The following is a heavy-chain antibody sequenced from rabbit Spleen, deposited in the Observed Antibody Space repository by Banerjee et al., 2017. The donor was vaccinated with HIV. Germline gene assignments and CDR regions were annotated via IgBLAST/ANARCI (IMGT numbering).Heavy chain of an antibody. J-gene: IGHJ4*01. CDR3: ARAGEGGYGYLDL. CDR2: FYVGSGGGT. V-gene: IGHV1S45*01. CDR1: GFSFSSSYW. D-gene: IGHD2-1*01. Sequence: QEQLEESGGGLVKPEGSLTLTCTASGFSFSSSYWICWVRQAPGKGLEWIACFYVGSGGGTKYASWAKGRFTISKTSSTTVTLQMTSLTVADTATFFCARAGEGGYGYLDLWGQGTLVTVS.